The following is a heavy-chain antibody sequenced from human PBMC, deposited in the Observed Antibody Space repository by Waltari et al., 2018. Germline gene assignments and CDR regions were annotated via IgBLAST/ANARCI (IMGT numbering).Heavy chain of an antibody. V-gene: IGHV4-38-2*02. J-gene: IGHJ6*02. Sequence: QVQLQESGPGLVKPSETLSLTCDVSGYSLTSGYYWTWIRQPPGKGLEWIGSVYHSGSTFYNPSLKSRVTISLDTSKNQFSLKLESVTAADTASDYCARDGPYYYYGPDVWGQGTTVTVSS. CDR2: VYHSGST. CDR1: GYSLTSGYY. CDR3: ARDGPYYYYGPDV.